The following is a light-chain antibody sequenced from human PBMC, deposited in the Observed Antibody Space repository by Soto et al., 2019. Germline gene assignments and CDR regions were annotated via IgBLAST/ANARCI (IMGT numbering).Light chain of an antibody. CDR1: QSVSSN. Sequence: EIVMTQSPATLSVSPGERATLSCRASQSVSSNLAWYQQKPGQAPRLLIYGASTRATGIPARFSGSGSGTEFTPTISSLQSEDFAVYYCQQYNNWPLWTFGQGTKWIS. V-gene: IGKV3-15*01. CDR3: QQYNNWPLWT. CDR2: GAS. J-gene: IGKJ1*01.